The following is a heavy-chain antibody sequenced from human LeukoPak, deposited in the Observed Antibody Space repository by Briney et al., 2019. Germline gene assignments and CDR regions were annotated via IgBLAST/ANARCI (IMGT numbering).Heavy chain of an antibody. CDR1: GASISGWY. CDR3: ARGPSIQLWSDPYYYYGMDV. CDR2: IHYSGTT. J-gene: IGHJ6*02. D-gene: IGHD5-18*01. Sequence: SETLSLTCTLSGASISGWYWGWIRQPPGKDLEWIGTIHYSGTTYYNTSLKSRVTISLDTSKNQFSLKLSSVTAAATAVFYCARGPSIQLWSDPYYYYGMDVWGQGTTVTVSS. V-gene: IGHV4-39*07.